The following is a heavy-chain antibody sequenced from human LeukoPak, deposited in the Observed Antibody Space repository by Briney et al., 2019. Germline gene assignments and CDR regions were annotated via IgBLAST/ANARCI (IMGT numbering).Heavy chain of an antibody. J-gene: IGHJ6*02. CDR2: IYSDGSIT. V-gene: IGHV3-74*01. Sequence: GGSLRLSCAASGFTFSSYWMHWVRQVPGKGLVWVSRIYSDGSITSYADFVKGRFTISRDNSKNSLYLQMNSLRTEDTALYYCAKDRQWLYYYGMDVWGQGTTVTVSS. D-gene: IGHD6-19*01. CDR1: GFTFSSYW. CDR3: AKDRQWLYYYGMDV.